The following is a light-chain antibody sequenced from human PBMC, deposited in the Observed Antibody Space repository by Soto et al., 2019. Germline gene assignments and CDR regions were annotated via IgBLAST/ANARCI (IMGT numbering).Light chain of an antibody. Sequence: QSSLTQPASVSGSPAQSITCSCTGTSSDIGVYNYVSWYQQHPGKAPKLMIYEVNNRPSGVSNRFSGSKSGNTASLTISGLQAEDEADYYCSSYTTSNTYVFGTGTKVTVL. CDR3: SSYTTSNTYV. CDR1: SSDIGVYNY. V-gene: IGLV2-14*01. CDR2: EVN. J-gene: IGLJ1*01.